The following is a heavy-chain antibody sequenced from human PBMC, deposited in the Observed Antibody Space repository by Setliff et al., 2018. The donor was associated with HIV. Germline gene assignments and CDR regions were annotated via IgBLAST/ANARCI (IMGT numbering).Heavy chain of an antibody. V-gene: IGHV4-59*08. D-gene: IGHD2-21*01. CDR2: IYTSGST. J-gene: IGHJ4*02. CDR1: GVSISGYY. CDR3: ARQGSLCPDCYLDS. Sequence: SETLSLTCTVSGVSISGYYWSWIRQPPGKGLEWIGYIYTSGSTSYNPSLKGRVTISVDTSKNQFSLKLSSVTAADTAVYYCARQGSLCPDCYLDSWGQGTLVTVSS.